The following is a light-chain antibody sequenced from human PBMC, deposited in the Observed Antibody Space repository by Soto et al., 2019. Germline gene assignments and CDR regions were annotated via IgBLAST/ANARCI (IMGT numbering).Light chain of an antibody. CDR2: DAS. CDR1: QNIYSW. CDR3: QEYLSYSWT. V-gene: IGKV1-5*01. J-gene: IGKJ1*01. Sequence: DIQMTQSPSTLSASVGDRVTITCRASQNIYSWLAWYQQKPGKAPKLVIYDASKLESGVPSRVSGSGSGTEFTLTIDSLQPDDFATYYCQEYLSYSWTFGQGTMVAV.